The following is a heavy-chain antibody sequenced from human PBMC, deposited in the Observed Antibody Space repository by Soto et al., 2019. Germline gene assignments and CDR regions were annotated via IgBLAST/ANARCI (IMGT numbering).Heavy chain of an antibody. J-gene: IGHJ3*02. D-gene: IGHD3-3*01. CDR2: ISGSGGST. CDR1: GFTFSSYA. V-gene: IGHV3-23*01. Sequence: VQLLESGGGLVQPGGSLRLSCAASGFTFSSYAMSWVRQAPGKGLEWVSAISGSGGSTYYADSVKGRFTISRDNSKNTLYLQMNSLRAEDTAVYYCAKDRITIFGVVLSPHDAFDIWGQGTMVTVSS. CDR3: AKDRITIFGVVLSPHDAFDI.